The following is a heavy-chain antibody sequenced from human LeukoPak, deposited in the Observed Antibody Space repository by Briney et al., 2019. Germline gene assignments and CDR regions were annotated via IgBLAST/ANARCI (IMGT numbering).Heavy chain of an antibody. Sequence: ASVKVSCKASGGTFSSYAISWVRQAPGQGLEWMGWISAYNGNTNYAQKLQGRVTMATDTSTSTAYMELRSLRSDDTAVYYCARDPNSSGWYGGGAFDIWGQGTMVTVSS. CDR3: ARDPNSSGWYGGGAFDI. J-gene: IGHJ3*02. D-gene: IGHD6-19*01. V-gene: IGHV1-18*01. CDR1: GGTFSSYA. CDR2: ISAYNGNT.